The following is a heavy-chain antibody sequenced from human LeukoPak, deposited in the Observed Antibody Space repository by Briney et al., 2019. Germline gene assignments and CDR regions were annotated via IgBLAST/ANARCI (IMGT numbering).Heavy chain of an antibody. Sequence: PGGSLRLSCAASGLSFSDYGMHWVRQAPGKGLEWVAVIWSDGSNKYYADSVKGRFTISRNNSKNTLYLQMNSLRAEDTAVYYCARGGGNCLDYWGQGTLVAVSS. J-gene: IGHJ4*02. D-gene: IGHD3-16*01. CDR1: GLSFSDYG. V-gene: IGHV3-33*01. CDR2: IWSDGSNK. CDR3: ARGGGNCLDY.